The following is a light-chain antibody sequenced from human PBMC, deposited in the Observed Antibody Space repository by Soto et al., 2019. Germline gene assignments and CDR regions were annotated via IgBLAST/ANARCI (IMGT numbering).Light chain of an antibody. CDR1: QSVGNTY. Sequence: ETVLTQSPGTLSLSPGERVTLSCRASQSVGNTYLAWYQQKPGQTPRLLMYGASSRATGIPDRFSGSGSGTDFTLTITRLEPEDFAVYYCQQYGTSPRTFGQGTKLEIK. J-gene: IGKJ2*01. V-gene: IGKV3-20*01. CDR3: QQYGTSPRT. CDR2: GAS.